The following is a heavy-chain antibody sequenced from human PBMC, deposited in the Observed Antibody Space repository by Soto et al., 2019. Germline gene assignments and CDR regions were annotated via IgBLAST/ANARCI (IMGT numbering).Heavy chain of an antibody. J-gene: IGHJ5*02. CDR1: GFAVHNYW. Sequence: GSLIMSFCCYGFAVHNYWMHWVRQVPGKGLVWVSRIDSDGNSTAYADSVKGRFSISRDNVKNTVYLQMNSLRADDTAVYYCARDFLCQNYLYPWGQGTLVTVSS. CDR3: ARDFLCQNYLYP. CDR2: IDSDGNST. D-gene: IGHD3-3*01. V-gene: IGHV3-74*01.